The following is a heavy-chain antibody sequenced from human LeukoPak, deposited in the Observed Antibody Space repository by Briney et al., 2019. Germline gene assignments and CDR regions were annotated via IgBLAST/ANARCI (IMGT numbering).Heavy chain of an antibody. Sequence: SETLSLTCTVSGGSISSYYWSWIRQPPGKGLEWIGYIYYSGSTNYNPSLKSRVTTSVDTSKNQFSLKLSSVTAADTAVYYCARGCSSTSCYYGMDVWGQGTTVTVSS. CDR3: ARGCSSTSCYYGMDV. V-gene: IGHV4-59*01. D-gene: IGHD2-2*01. J-gene: IGHJ6*02. CDR2: IYYSGST. CDR1: GGSISSYY.